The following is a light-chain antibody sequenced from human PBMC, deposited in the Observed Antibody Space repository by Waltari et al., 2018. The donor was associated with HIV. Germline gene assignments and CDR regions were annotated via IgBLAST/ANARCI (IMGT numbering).Light chain of an antibody. CDR1: PSVLDNSNNKNY. Sequence: DIVMTQSRDSLAVSRGERATINCKSSPSVLDNSNNKNYLAWYQQKPGQPPKLLIYWASTLESGVPDRFSGSGSGTDFTLTISSLQAEDVAVYYCQQYYSTPPVTFGGGTKVEIK. CDR3: QQYYSTPPVT. CDR2: WAS. V-gene: IGKV4-1*01. J-gene: IGKJ4*01.